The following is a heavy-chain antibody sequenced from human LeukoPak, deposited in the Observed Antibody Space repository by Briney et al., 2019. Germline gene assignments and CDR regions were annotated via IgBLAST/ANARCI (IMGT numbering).Heavy chain of an antibody. Sequence: PGGSLRLSCAASGFTFSSYEMNWVRQAPGKGLEWVSYISSSGSTIYYADSVKGRFTISRDNAKNSLYLQMNSLRAEDTAVYYCAKDLTVAGRGLGALFQDYWGQGTLVTVSS. CDR1: GFTFSSYE. J-gene: IGHJ4*02. V-gene: IGHV3-48*03. CDR2: ISSSGSTI. CDR3: AKDLTVAGRGLGALFQDY. D-gene: IGHD6-19*01.